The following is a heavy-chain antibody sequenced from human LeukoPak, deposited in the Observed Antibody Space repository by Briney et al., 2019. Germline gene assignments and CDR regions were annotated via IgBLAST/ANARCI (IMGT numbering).Heavy chain of an antibody. V-gene: IGHV4-34*01. Sequence: SETLSLTCAVYGGSFSGYYWSWIRQPPGKGLEWIGEINHSGSTNYNPSLKSRVTISVDTSKNQFSLKLGSVTAADTAVYYCARSRGYYDSSGYYWGQGTLVTVSS. CDR1: GGSFSGYY. D-gene: IGHD3-22*01. J-gene: IGHJ4*02. CDR2: INHSGST. CDR3: ARSRGYYDSSGYY.